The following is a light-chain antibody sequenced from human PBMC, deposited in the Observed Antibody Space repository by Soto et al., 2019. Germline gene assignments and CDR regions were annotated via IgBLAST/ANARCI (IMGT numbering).Light chain of an antibody. V-gene: IGKV1-39*01. Sequence: DIQMTQAPSSLSASGGDRVNITCRASQNIRNSLNWYQQKPGKAPKLLISSTSSLQSGVPSRFSGSGSGTDFTLTISSLQPEDFASYYCQQSYSTPSITFGQGTRLEI. J-gene: IGKJ5*01. CDR2: STS. CDR3: QQSYSTPSIT. CDR1: QNIRNS.